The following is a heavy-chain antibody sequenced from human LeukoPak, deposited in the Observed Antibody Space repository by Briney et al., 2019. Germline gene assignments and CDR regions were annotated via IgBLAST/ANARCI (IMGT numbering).Heavy chain of an antibody. CDR3: ASVLSGIAVAGSFDP. V-gene: IGHV1-69*04. D-gene: IGHD6-19*01. Sequence: SVKLSCKASGGTFSSYAISWVRQAPGQGLEWMGRIIPILGIANYAQKFQGRVTITADKSTSTAYMELSSLRSEDTAVYYCASVLSGIAVAGSFDPWGQGTLVTVSS. CDR2: IIPILGIA. J-gene: IGHJ5*02. CDR1: GGTFSSYA.